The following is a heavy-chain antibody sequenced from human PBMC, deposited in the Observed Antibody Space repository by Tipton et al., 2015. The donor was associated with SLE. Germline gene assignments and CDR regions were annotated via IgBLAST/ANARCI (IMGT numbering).Heavy chain of an antibody. CDR1: GFTFSRYE. D-gene: IGHD3-10*01. J-gene: IGHJ3*02. V-gene: IGHV3-48*03. CDR3: ARDSAAHDAFDI. CDR2: ISSSGSSI. Sequence: SLRLSCAASGFTFSRYEMNWVRQAPGKGLEWVSYISSSGSSIYYVDSVKGRFTISRDNAKNSPYLQMNSLRAEDTAVYYCARDSAAHDAFDIWGQGTMVTVSS.